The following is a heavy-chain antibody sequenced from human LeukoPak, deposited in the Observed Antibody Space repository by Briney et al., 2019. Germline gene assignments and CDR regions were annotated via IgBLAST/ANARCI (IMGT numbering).Heavy chain of an antibody. J-gene: IGHJ4*02. D-gene: IGHD3-10*01. CDR3: AREKREWFGELLFFDY. Sequence: GGSLTLSCAASGFTFSSYEMNWVRQAPGKGLEWVSYISSSGSTIYYADSVKGRFTISRDNDKNSLYLQMNSLRAEDTAVYYCAREKREWFGELLFFDYWGQGTLVTVSS. V-gene: IGHV3-48*03. CDR2: ISSSGSTI. CDR1: GFTFSSYE.